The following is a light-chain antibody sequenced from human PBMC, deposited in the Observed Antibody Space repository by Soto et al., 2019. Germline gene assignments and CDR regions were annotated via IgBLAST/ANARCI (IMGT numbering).Light chain of an antibody. V-gene: IGKV3-20*01. CDR3: QQYGSSGT. CDR1: QTVSSNF. Sequence: VGLTQSPGTVSLSPGERATPSCRASQTVSSNFLAWYQEKPGQGPRLLIYGASTRATGIPDRFSGSGSGTDFTLTISRLDPEDFAVYYCQQYGSSGTFGQGTKVDI. J-gene: IGKJ1*01. CDR2: GAS.